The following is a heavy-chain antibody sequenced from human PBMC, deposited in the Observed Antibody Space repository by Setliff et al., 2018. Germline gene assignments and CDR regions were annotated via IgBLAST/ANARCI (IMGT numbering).Heavy chain of an antibody. CDR3: ARGRNIAARLLDS. CDR1: GDSISSRRNY. V-gene: IGHV4-61*09. CDR2: IYTSWGT. Sequence: PSETLSLTCTVSGDSISSRRNYWGWFRQPAGKELEWIGQIYTSWGTNYNPSLKSRVTISLDTSKDQFSLKLISMSAADTAVYFCARGRNIAARLLDSWGQGALVTVSS. D-gene: IGHD6-6*01. J-gene: IGHJ4*02.